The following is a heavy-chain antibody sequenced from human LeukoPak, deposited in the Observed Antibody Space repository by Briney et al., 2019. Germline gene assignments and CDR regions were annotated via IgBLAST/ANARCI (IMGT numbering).Heavy chain of an antibody. CDR2: IYYSGST. CDR3: ARRNSSGWPNWYFDL. Sequence: SETLSLTCTVSGGSISSYYWSWIRQPPGKGLEWIGYIYYSGSTNYNPSLKSRVTISVDTSKNQFSLKLSSVTAADTAVYYCARRNSSGWPNWYFDLWGRGTLVTVSS. CDR1: GGSISSYY. J-gene: IGHJ2*01. D-gene: IGHD6-19*01. V-gene: IGHV4-59*08.